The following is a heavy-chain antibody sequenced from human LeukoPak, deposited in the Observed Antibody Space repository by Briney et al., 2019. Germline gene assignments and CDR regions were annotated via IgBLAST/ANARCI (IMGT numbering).Heavy chain of an antibody. D-gene: IGHD6-6*01. CDR1: GFTFSSYG. CDR3: ARAPYYLVYSSSPGDFDY. CDR2: IRYDGSNK. V-gene: IGHV3-30*02. J-gene: IGHJ4*02. Sequence: GGSLRLSCAASGFTFSSYGMHWVRQAPGKGLEWVAFIRYDGSNKYYADSVKGRFTISRDNSKNTLYLQMNSLRAEDTAVYYCARAPYYLVYSSSPGDFDYWGQGTLVTVSS.